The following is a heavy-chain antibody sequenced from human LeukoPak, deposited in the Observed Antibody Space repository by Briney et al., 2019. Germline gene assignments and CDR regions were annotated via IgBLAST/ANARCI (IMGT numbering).Heavy chain of an antibody. CDR1: GYTLTELS. CDR2: FDPEDGET. D-gene: IGHD3-22*01. Sequence: GASVKVSCKVSGYTLTELSMHWVRQAPGKGLEWMGGFDPEDGETIYAQKFQGRVTMTEDTSTDTAYMELSSLRSEDTAVYYCATPPRALYYDSSRAFDIWGQGTMVTVPS. V-gene: IGHV1-24*01. J-gene: IGHJ3*02. CDR3: ATPPRALYYDSSRAFDI.